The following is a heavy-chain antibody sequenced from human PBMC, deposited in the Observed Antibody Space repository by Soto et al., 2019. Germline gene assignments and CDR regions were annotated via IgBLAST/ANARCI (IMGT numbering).Heavy chain of an antibody. CDR2: VSAYNGNT. V-gene: IGHV1-18*04. CDR1: GYTFTSHD. Sequence: QVKLVQSGAGVKKPGASVKVSCEASGYTFTSHDIAWVRQAPGQGLEWMGWVSAYNGNTNYATKFQGRVTMTTDTSTSTALMELRSLRYADAAMYYCARGTTPGWFDPWGQGTLITVSS. J-gene: IGHJ5*02. CDR3: ARGTTPGWFDP. D-gene: IGHD1-1*01.